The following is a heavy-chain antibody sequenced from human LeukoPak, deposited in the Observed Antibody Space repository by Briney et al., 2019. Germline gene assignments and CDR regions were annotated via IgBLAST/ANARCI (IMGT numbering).Heavy chain of an antibody. Sequence: SETLSLTCTVSGGSISSYYWSWIRQPPGEGLEWIAYISDIGSITYNPSLKSRVTMSLDTSKNRFSLRLSSVTAAVTAVYYFAGPHPRNTVDFRGQGTLVTVSS. CDR3: AGPHPRNTVDF. CDR1: GGSISSYY. D-gene: IGHD2-8*02. CDR2: ISDIGSI. V-gene: IGHV4-59*08. J-gene: IGHJ4*02.